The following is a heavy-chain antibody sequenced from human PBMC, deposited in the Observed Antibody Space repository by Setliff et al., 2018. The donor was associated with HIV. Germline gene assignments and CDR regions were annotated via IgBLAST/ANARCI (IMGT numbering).Heavy chain of an antibody. CDR1: GYTFTSYY. CDR3: AREVAATLFDY. D-gene: IGHD5-12*01. Sequence: ASVKVSCKASGYTFTSYYMHWVRQAPGQGLEWMGIINPSGGNTNYARKLQGRVTMTTDTSTSTAYMELRSLRSDDTAVYYCAREVAATLFDYWGQGTLVTVSS. V-gene: IGHV1-46*01. CDR2: INPSGGNT. J-gene: IGHJ4*02.